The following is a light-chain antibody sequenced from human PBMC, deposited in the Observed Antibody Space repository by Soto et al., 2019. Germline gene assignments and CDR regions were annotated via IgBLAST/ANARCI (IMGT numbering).Light chain of an antibody. J-gene: IGKJ1*01. Sequence: TVMTQSPATLSVSPGDRATLSCTASQSVSNNLVWYQQKPGQAPRLLIYGASTRATAIPDRFSGSGSGTEFTLTISSLQSEDFAVYYCQQYKHWPRTFGQGTKV. CDR3: QQYKHWPRT. CDR1: QSVSNN. CDR2: GAS. V-gene: IGKV3-15*01.